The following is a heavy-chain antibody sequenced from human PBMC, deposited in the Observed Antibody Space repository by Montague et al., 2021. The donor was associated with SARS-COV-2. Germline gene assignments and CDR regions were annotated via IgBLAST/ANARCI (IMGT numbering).Heavy chain of an antibody. D-gene: IGHD3-10*01. CDR2: IWYDGSNK. CDR1: GFTFSSYG. CDR3: ASQIWFGEPIDY. J-gene: IGHJ4*02. Sequence: SLRLSCAASGFTFSSYGMHWVRQAPGKGLEWVAVIWYDGSNKYYADSVKGRFTISRDNSKNTLYLQMNSLRAEDTAVYYCASQIWFGEPIDYWGQGTLVTFSS. V-gene: IGHV3-33*01.